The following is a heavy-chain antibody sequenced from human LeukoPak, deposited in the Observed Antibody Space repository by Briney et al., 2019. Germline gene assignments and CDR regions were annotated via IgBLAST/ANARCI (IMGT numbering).Heavy chain of an antibody. V-gene: IGHV4-59*06. D-gene: IGHD3-16*02. CDR2: IYYSGST. Sequence: PSETLSLTRTVSGGSISSYYWSWIRQPPGKGLEWIGYIYYSGSTYYNPSLKSRVTISVDTSENQFSLKLSSVTAADTAVYYCAREWGYLYTIPDYWGQGTLVTVSS. CDR1: GGSISSYY. J-gene: IGHJ4*02. CDR3: AREWGYLYTIPDY.